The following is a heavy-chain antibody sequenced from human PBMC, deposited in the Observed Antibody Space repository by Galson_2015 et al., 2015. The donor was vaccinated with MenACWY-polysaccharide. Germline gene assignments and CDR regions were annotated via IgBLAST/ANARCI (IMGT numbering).Heavy chain of an antibody. CDR3: VRDYCGRTSCDGLDV. CDR2: ISYDATNK. D-gene: IGHD3-10*01. V-gene: IGHV3-30-3*01. J-gene: IGHJ6*02. CDR1: GFTFSRYA. Sequence: SLRLSCAASGFTFSRYAMHWVRQAPGKGLEWVAVISYDATNKYYAESVKGRFSISRDNSKNTMYVQMNDLRAEDTATYYCVRDYCGRTSCDGLDVWGQGTTVTVSS.